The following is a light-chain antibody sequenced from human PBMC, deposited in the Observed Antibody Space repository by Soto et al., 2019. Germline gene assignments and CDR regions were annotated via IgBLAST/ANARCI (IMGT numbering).Light chain of an antibody. CDR3: VQAYNFPRT. V-gene: IGKV1-12*01. CDR1: QAINNR. J-gene: IGKJ1*01. CDR2: FAS. Sequence: DIQLTQSPSSVSASVGDTVTLTCRSSQAINNRLAWLQQQAGRAPKLLISFASTLVSGVPPRYTGSGSGTDFTLTINSLQLEDFATYYCVQAYNFPRTFGQGTRVDVK.